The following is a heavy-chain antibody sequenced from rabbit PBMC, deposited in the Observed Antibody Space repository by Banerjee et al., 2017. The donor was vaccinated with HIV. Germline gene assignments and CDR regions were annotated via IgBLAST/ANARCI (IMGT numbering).Heavy chain of an antibody. J-gene: IGHJ4*01. CDR3: GRNRGL. V-gene: IGHV1S40*01. CDR2: IGVGSGGST. Sequence: QSLEESGGDLVQPEGSLTLTCKASGIDFSSNIMCWVRQAPGKGLEWIACIGVGSGGSTYYASWAKGRFTISKTSSTTVTLQMTSLTAADTATYFCGRNRGLWGPGTLVTVS. CDR1: GIDFSSNI.